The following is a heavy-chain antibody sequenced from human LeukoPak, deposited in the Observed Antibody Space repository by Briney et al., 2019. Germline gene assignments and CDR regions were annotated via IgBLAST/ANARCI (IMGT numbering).Heavy chain of an antibody. CDR2: FYYTGST. CDR3: TTGRNSDACEI. Sequence: PSETLSLTCTVSGGSISSYYWSWIRQAPGKGLEWIGYFYYTGSTKYNPSLRSRVTMSVDTSMNQFSLRLTSVTAADTAVYFCTTGRNSDACEIWGRGTMVTVSS. CDR1: GGSISSYY. D-gene: IGHD1-1*01. J-gene: IGHJ3*02. V-gene: IGHV4-59*01.